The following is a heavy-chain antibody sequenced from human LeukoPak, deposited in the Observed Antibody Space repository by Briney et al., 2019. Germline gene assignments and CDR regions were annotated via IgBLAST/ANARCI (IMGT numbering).Heavy chain of an antibody. CDR2: IWYDGSNK. CDR3: AKGNYWFDP. Sequence: GGSLRLSCAASGFTFSSYSMNWVRQAPGKGLEWVAVIWYDGSNKYYADSVKGRFTISRDNSKNTLYLQMNSLRAEDTAVYYCAKGNYWFDPWGQGTLVTVSS. V-gene: IGHV3-33*06. J-gene: IGHJ5*02. CDR1: GFTFSSYS.